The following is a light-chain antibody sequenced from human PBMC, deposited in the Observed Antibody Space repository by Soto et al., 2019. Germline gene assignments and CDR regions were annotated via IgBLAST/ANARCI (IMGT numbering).Light chain of an antibody. Sequence: EIVLTQSLGTLSLYPGERATLSCRASQSVSSSYLAWYQQKPGQAPRLLIYGASNRATGIPARFSGSGSGTDFTLTISSLEPEDFAVYYCQQRSNWPGTFGPGTKVDVK. CDR1: QSVSSSY. CDR2: GAS. V-gene: IGKV3D-20*02. J-gene: IGKJ3*01. CDR3: QQRSNWPGT.